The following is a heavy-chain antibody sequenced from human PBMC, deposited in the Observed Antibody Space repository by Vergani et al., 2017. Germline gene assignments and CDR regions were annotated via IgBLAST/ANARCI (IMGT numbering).Heavy chain of an antibody. Sequence: QVQLVQSGAEVKKPGASVKVSCKASGYTFTSYYMHWVRQAPGQGLEWMGIINPSGGSTSYAQKFQGRVTMTRDTSTSTVYMELSSLRSEDTAVYYCAGGTLGIIAVAGTLALDIWGQGTMVTVSS. J-gene: IGHJ3*02. V-gene: IGHV1-46*03. D-gene: IGHD6-19*01. CDR2: INPSGGST. CDR3: AGGTLGIIAVAGTLALDI. CDR1: GYTFTSYY.